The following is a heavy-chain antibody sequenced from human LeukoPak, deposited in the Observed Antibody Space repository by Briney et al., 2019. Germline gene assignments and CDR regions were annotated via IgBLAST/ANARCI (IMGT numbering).Heavy chain of an antibody. V-gene: IGHV1-18*01. CDR2: ISAYNGNT. Sequence: GASVKVSCKASGYTFTSYGISWVRQAPGQGLEWMGWISAYNGNTNYAQKLQGRVTMTTDTSTSTAYMELRSLRSDDTAVYYCARSHPRWDYADFDYWGQGTLVTVSS. D-gene: IGHD3-16*01. CDR1: GYTFTSYG. CDR3: ARSHPRWDYADFDY. J-gene: IGHJ4*02.